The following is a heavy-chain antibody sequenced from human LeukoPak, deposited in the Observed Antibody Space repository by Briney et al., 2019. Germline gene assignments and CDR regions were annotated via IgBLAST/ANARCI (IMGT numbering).Heavy chain of an antibody. CDR2: ISSSSSTI. V-gene: IGHV3-48*01. CDR3: ARDLDGGNSIFCY. D-gene: IGHD4-23*01. CDR1: GFTFSSYS. Sequence: GGSLRLSCAASGFTFSSYSMNWVRQAPGKGLEWVSYISSSSSTIYYADSVKGRFAISRDNDKNSLYLQMNSLRAEDTAVYYCARDLDGGNSIFCYWGQGTLVTVSS. J-gene: IGHJ4*02.